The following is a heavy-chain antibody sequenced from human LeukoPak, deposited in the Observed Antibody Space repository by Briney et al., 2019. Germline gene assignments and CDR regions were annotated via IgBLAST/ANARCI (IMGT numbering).Heavy chain of an antibody. CDR1: GFPFSSFG. CDR3: ARGEVVTASLPAYFYYYMDV. V-gene: IGHV3-30*02. J-gene: IGHJ6*03. Sequence: GGSLRLSCAASGFPFSSFGIYWVRQAPGKGLEWVSFIRYDGNIKYYADSVKGRFTISRDNAKNSLFLQMNSLTAEDTAVYYCARGEVVTASLPAYFYYYMDVWGKGTTVTISS. CDR2: IRYDGNIK. D-gene: IGHD2-21*02.